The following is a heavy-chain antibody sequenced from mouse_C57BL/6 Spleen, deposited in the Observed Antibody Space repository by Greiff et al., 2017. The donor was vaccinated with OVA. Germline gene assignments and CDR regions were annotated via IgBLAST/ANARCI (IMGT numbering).Heavy chain of an antibody. Sequence: QVQLQQPGAELVKPGASVKLSCKASGYTFTSNWMHWVKQRPGQGLEWIGMIHPNSGSTNYNEKFKSKATLTVDKSSSTAYMQLSSLTSEDSAVYYCARSITTVVGDYWGQGTTLTVSS. CDR2: IHPNSGST. J-gene: IGHJ2*01. CDR3: ARSITTVVGDY. V-gene: IGHV1-64*01. CDR1: GYTFTSNW. D-gene: IGHD1-1*01.